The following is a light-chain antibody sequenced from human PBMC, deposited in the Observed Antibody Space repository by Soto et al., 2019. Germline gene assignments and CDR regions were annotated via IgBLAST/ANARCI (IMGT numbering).Light chain of an antibody. CDR2: DAS. CDR3: QQSYNTPLT. CDR1: QTIGTY. Sequence: IEVAHSPSSLAASFGERVTMTCLASQTIGTYLNWYRHKSGAEPELLIYDASTLQSGVPSRFRGGASGTDFTLTISSLQLDDFATYYCQQSYNTPLTFGQGTKVDIK. V-gene: IGKV1-39*01. J-gene: IGKJ1*01.